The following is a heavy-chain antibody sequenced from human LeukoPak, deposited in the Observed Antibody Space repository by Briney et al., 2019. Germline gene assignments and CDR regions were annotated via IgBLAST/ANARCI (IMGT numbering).Heavy chain of an antibody. CDR2: IYYSGST. Sequence: PSETLSLTCTVSGGSISSGSYYWGWIRQPPGKGLEWIGSIYYSGSTYYNPSLKSRVTISVDTSKNQFSLKLSSVTAADTAVYYCVSGWYFPADYWGQGTLVTVSS. D-gene: IGHD6-19*01. CDR1: GGSISSGSYY. J-gene: IGHJ4*02. CDR3: VSGWYFPADY. V-gene: IGHV4-39*01.